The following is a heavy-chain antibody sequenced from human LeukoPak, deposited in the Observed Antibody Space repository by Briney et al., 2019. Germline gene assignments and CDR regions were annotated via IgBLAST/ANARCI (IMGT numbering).Heavy chain of an antibody. J-gene: IGHJ3*01. CDR2: VNGPGDWT. CDR3: AREVFEGQRQSDAFDV. CDR1: GFTFSSHW. Sequence: GGSLRLSCAASGFTFSSHWMHWVRQAPREGLVWASRVNGPGDWTHYAGSVRGRFIISRDNAENTISLQMNNLRAEDTAVYFCAREVFEGQRQSDAFDVWGQGTMVTVSS. D-gene: IGHD6-25*01. V-gene: IGHV3-74*01.